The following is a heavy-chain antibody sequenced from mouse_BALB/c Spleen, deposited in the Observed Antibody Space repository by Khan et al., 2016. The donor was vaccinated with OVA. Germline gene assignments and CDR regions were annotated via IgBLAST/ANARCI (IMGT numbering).Heavy chain of an antibody. CDR3: ARSGGNFHWYFDV. D-gene: IGHD2-1*01. J-gene: IGHJ1*01. Sequence: EVMLVESGGGLVQPGGSRKLSCVVSGFTFSSFGMHWVRQAPKKGLEWVAYISSGSSTIYYVDTVKGRFTISRDNPKNTLFLQMTSLRSEDTAMYYCARSGGNFHWYFDVWGAGTSVTVSS. CDR1: GFTFSSFG. CDR2: ISSGSSTI. V-gene: IGHV5-17*02.